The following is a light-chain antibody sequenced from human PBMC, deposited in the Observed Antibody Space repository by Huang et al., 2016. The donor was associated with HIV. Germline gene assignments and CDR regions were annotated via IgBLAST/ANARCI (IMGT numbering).Light chain of an antibody. CDR2: GAS. Sequence: AIQLTQSPSSLSASVGDRFTITCRSSQDISSGLAWFQQKPGKPFKRLIYGASTLEGGVPSRFSGSGSETYFRLTISSLQPEDSATYYCQQFNNFPRTFGGGTRVEIK. CDR1: QDISSG. CDR3: QQFNNFPRT. J-gene: IGKJ4*01. V-gene: IGKV1D-13*01.